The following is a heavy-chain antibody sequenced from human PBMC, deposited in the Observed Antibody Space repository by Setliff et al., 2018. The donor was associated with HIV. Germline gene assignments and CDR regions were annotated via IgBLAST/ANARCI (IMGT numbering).Heavy chain of an antibody. CDR3: TRRDVTTGMDS. V-gene: IGHV4-39*01. CDR1: GGSISSSSYY. Sequence: PSETLSLTCTVSGGSISSSSYYWDWIRQPPGKSLEWVGSIFYTGSTNYRPSLESRVIVSLDTSENQFSLKLSSVTAADTAVYYCTRRDVTTGMDSWGPGILVTVSS. CDR2: IFYTGST. D-gene: IGHD4-17*01. J-gene: IGHJ4*02.